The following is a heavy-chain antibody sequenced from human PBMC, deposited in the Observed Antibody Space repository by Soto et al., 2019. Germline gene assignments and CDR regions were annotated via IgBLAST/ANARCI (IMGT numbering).Heavy chain of an antibody. CDR3: ARGVVRGVIRYSMDV. J-gene: IGHJ6*02. CDR1: GGTFSSYA. CDR2: IIPIFGTA. D-gene: IGHD3-10*01. V-gene: IGHV1-69*13. Sequence: SVKVSCKASGGTFSSYAINWVRQAPGQGLEWMGGIIPIFGTANYAQKFQGRITITADESTSTAYMELSSLRSEDTAVYYCARGVVRGVIRYSMDVWGQGTTVTVS.